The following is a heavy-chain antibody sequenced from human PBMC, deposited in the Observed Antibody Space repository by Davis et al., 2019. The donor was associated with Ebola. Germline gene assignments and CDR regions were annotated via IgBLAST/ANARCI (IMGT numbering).Heavy chain of an antibody. CDR2: INHSGST. CDR3: ARGPYDSSGYYYEAFDI. Sequence: PSETLSLTCAVYGGSFSGYYWSWIRQPPGKGLEWIGEINHSGSTNYNPSLKSRVTISVDTSKNQFSLKLSSVTAADTAVYYCARGPYDSSGYYYEAFDIWGQGTMVTVSS. CDR1: GGSFSGYY. D-gene: IGHD3-22*01. J-gene: IGHJ3*02. V-gene: IGHV4-34*01.